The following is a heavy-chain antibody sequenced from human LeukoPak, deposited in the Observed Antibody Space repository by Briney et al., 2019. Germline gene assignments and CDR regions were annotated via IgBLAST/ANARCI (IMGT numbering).Heavy chain of an antibody. CDR1: GVTVSSNY. V-gene: IGHV3-66*01. CDR2: IYSGGST. CDR3: ARDVSGSSSWSDFDY. J-gene: IGHJ4*02. Sequence: GGSLRLSCAASGVTVSSNYMSWVRQAPGKGLEWVSVIYSGGSTFYADSVRGRFTISRDNSKNTLYLQMNSLRAEDTAVYYCARDVSGSSSWSDFDYWGQGTLVTASS. D-gene: IGHD6-13*01.